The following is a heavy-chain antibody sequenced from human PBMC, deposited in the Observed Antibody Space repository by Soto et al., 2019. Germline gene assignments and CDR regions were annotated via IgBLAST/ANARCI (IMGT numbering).Heavy chain of an antibody. V-gene: IGHV1-46*01. Sequence: QVQLVQSGAEVKKPGASVKVSCKASGYTFTSYYMHWVRQAPGQGLEWMGIINPSGGSTSYAQKFQSRVTMTRDTSTRTVYMELSSLRSEDTAVYYCARTYCGGDCYTNWFDPWGQGTLVTVSS. J-gene: IGHJ5*02. CDR3: ARTYCGGDCYTNWFDP. D-gene: IGHD2-21*02. CDR2: INPSGGST. CDR1: GYTFTSYY.